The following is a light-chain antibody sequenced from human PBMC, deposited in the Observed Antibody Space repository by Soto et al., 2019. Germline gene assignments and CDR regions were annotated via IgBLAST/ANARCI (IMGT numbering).Light chain of an antibody. V-gene: IGLV2-14*01. Sequence: QSALTQPASVSGSPGQSITISCTGTSSDVGGYNYVSWYQQHPGKAPKLMIYEVSNRPSGVSNRFSGSKSGNTASLTISGRQAADEADYYCSSYKSSSTPVVFGGGTKLTVL. CDR1: SSDVGGYNY. J-gene: IGLJ2*01. CDR3: SSYKSSSTPVV. CDR2: EVS.